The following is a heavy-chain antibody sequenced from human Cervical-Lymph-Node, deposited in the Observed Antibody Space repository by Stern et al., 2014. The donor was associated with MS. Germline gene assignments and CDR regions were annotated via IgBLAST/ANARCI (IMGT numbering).Heavy chain of an antibody. CDR1: GFTFSSYA. D-gene: IGHD4-17*01. V-gene: IGHV3-23*04. CDR2: ISGSGSTT. J-gene: IGHJ4*02. CDR3: AKEKSYGDYHDY. Sequence: EVQLVESGGGLVQPGGSLGLSCAASGFTFSSYAMSWVRQAPGKGLEWVSDISGSGSTTYYADSVKGRFTISRDNSKNTLYLQMNSLRAEDTAVYYCAKEKSYGDYHDYWGQGTLVTVSS.